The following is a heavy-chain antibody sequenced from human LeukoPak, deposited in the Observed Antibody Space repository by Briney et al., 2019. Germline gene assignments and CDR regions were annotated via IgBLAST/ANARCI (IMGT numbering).Heavy chain of an antibody. D-gene: IGHD5-24*01. V-gene: IGHV3-7*01. CDR1: GFTFSSYW. CDR2: IKQDGSEK. Sequence: GGSLRLSCVASGFTFSSYWMSWVRQAPGKGLEWVANIKQDGSEKYYVDSVRGRFTISRDNAKNSLYLQMNSLRAEDTAVYYCARSGWLQLRWYFDLWGRGTLVTVSS. CDR3: ARSGWLQLRWYFDL. J-gene: IGHJ2*01.